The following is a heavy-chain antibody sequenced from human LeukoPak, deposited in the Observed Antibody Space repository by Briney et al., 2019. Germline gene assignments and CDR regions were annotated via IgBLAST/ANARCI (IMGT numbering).Heavy chain of an antibody. CDR2: IIPIFGTA. CDR3: ARVVGDNYYDSSGYYERAQEFDH. CDR1: GGTFSSYA. V-gene: IGHV1-69*05. D-gene: IGHD3-22*01. J-gene: IGHJ4*02. Sequence: ASVKVSCKASGGTFSSYAISWVRQAPGQGLEWMGGIIPIFGTANYAQKFQGRVTITTDESTSTAYMELSSLRSEDTAVYYCARVVGDNYYDSSGYYERAQEFDHWGQGTLVTVSS.